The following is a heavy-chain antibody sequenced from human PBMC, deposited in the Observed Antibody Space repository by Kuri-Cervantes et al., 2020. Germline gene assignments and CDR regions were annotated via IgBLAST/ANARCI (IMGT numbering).Heavy chain of an antibody. D-gene: IGHD5-18*01. V-gene: IGHV3-30*03. CDR1: GFIFSSYG. Sequence: GESLKISCVASGFIFSSYGMHWVRQAPGKGLEWVAVVSYDGSNKYYADSVKGRFSISRDTSKNTMYLKMNSLRGDDTANYYCARSPGYSYGPDYFDYWGQGTLVTVSS. CDR2: VSYDGSNK. CDR3: ARSPGYSYGPDYFDY. J-gene: IGHJ4*02.